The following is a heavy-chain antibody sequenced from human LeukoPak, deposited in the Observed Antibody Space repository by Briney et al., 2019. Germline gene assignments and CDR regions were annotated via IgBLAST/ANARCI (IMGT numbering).Heavy chain of an antibody. CDR2: LNPKNGAT. CDR3: ARDLGFCRGAKCGSRTTISSYDY. J-gene: IGHJ4*01. V-gene: IGHV1-2*02. D-gene: IGHD2-15*01. Sequence: ASVKVSCKTSGYTFIDYYIHWVRQAPGQGLEWMGWLNPKNGATDFAQKFQGRVTLTRDTSTRTTYMELSSLRSDDTAVYYCARDLGFCRGAKCGSRTTISSYDYWGQGTRVTVSS. CDR1: GYTFIDYY.